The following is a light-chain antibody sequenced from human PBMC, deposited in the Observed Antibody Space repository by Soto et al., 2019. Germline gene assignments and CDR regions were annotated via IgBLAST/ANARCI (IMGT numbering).Light chain of an antibody. CDR1: SSNIGAGYD. V-gene: IGLV1-40*01. Sequence: QSVLTQPPSVSGAPGQRVTISCTGSSSNIGAGYDVNWYQQLPGTAPKLLIYGNSNRPSGVPDRFSGSKSGTSASLAITGLQAEDEADYYCQYYDSSLSGYVFGTGNKLTVL. CDR3: QYYDSSLSGYV. J-gene: IGLJ1*01. CDR2: GNS.